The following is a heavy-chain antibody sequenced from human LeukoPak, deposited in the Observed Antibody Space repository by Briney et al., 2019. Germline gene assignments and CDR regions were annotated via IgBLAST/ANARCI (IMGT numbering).Heavy chain of an antibody. D-gene: IGHD1-26*01. Sequence: GASVKVSCKASGGTFSSYAISWVRQAPGQGLEWMGGIIPIFGTANYAQKFQGRVTITADESTSTAYMELSSLRSEDTAVYYCARDIRNSGSYSPAENYYYGMDVWGQGTTVTVSS. CDR2: IIPIFGTA. V-gene: IGHV1-69*13. CDR1: GGTFSSYA. CDR3: ARDIRNSGSYSPAENYYYGMDV. J-gene: IGHJ6*02.